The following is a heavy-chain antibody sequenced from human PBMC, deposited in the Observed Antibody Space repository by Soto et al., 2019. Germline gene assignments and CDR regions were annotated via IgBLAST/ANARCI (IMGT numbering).Heavy chain of an antibody. CDR1: GVSISNSGYF. Sequence: QLQLQESGPGLLKSSATLSLTCTVSGVSISNSGYFWGWIRQPPGKGLEWIGSIYYSGSTSYNPSLKSRVTISVDTSKSQSSLKLSSVTAADTAVYFCARHFTQTQFLSGNFGVWGQGTLVTVSS. D-gene: IGHD1-26*01. CDR3: ARHFTQTQFLSGNFGV. CDR2: IYYSGST. J-gene: IGHJ4*02. V-gene: IGHV4-39*01.